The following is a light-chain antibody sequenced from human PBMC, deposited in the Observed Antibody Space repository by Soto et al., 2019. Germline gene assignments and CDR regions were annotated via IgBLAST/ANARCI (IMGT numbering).Light chain of an antibody. Sequence: IVLTHSPGTLSLSPWERATLSCRASQNVNSNLAWYQQKPGQAPSVLIFGASSRATGVPDRFSGSGSGTDFTLTISRLDPEDFAVYYCQQYGTSPRWTFGQGTKVDIK. CDR3: QQYGTSPRWT. V-gene: IGKV3-20*01. CDR2: GAS. CDR1: QNVNSN. J-gene: IGKJ1*01.